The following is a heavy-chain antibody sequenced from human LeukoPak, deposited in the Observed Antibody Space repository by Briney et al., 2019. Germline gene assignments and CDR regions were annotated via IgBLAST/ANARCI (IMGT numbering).Heavy chain of an antibody. CDR3: ARVKDAYVWGSCRVSNGMDV. J-gene: IGHJ6*02. CDR1: GGSFSGYY. V-gene: IGHV4-34*01. CDR2: INHSGST. D-gene: IGHD3-16*02. Sequence: PSETLSLTCAVYGGSFSGYYWSWIRQPPGKGLEWIGEINHSGSTNYHPSLKSRVTKSVDTSKNPFSLKLRSVTAADTAVYYCARVKDAYVWGSCRVSNGMDVWGQGTTVPVSS.